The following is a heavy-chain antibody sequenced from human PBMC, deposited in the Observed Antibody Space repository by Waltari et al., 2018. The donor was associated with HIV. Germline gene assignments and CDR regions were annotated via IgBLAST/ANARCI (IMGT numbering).Heavy chain of an antibody. D-gene: IGHD6-13*01. CDR1: GYTFTSYG. CDR2: ISAYNGNT. Sequence: QVQLVQSGAEVKKPGASVKVSCKASGYTFTSYGISWVRQAPGQGLEWMGWISAYNGNTNYAQKLQGRVTMTTDTSTSTVYMELRSLRSDDTAVYYCARNWISSIAAAFPDYWGQGTLVTVSS. J-gene: IGHJ4*02. V-gene: IGHV1-18*01. CDR3: ARNWISSIAAAFPDY.